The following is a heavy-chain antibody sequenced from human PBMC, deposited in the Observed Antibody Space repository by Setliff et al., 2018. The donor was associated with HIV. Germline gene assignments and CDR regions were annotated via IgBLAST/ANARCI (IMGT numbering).Heavy chain of an antibody. V-gene: IGHV4-39*07. CDR2: ISHSGST. J-gene: IGHJ5*02. CDR1: GVSTISSSSSYY. CDR3: ARAGPAAEGYNWFDP. Sequence: PSETLSLTCIVSGVSTISSSSSYYWGWIRQPPGKGLEWIGYISHSGSTYYNPSLKSRVTISVDTSKNQFSLKLTSVTAADTAVYYCARAGPAAEGYNWFDPWGQGTLVTVSS. D-gene: IGHD6-13*01.